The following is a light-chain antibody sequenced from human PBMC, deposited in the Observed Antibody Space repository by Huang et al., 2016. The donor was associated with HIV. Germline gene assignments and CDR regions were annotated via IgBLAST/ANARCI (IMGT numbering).Light chain of an antibody. CDR1: QGISSW. CDR3: QQADSFLFT. J-gene: IGKJ3*01. CDR2: DAS. Sequence: DIQMTQSPSSVSASVGDRVTITCRASQGISSWLAWYQQKPGRAPKLLVYDASTLQSGVPSRFSGSGSGTNFTLTITSLQPEDFATYYCQQADSFLFTFGPGTKVDVK. V-gene: IGKV1-12*01.